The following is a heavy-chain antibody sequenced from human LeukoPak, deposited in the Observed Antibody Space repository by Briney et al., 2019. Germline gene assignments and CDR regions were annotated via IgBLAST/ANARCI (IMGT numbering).Heavy chain of an antibody. CDR2: IYYSGST. CDR3: ARERGGFQQLVLGY. V-gene: IGHV4-59*01. J-gene: IGHJ4*02. D-gene: IGHD6-13*01. CDR1: GGSISSYY. Sequence: SETLSLTCTVSGGSISSYYWSWIRQPPGKGLEWIGYIYYSGSTNYNPSLKSRVTISVDTSKNQFSLKLSSVTAADTAVYYCARERGGFQQLVLGYWGQGTLVTVSS.